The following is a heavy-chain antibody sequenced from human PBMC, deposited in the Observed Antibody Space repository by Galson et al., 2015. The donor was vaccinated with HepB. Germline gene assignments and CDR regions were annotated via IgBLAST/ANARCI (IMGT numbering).Heavy chain of an antibody. J-gene: IGHJ5*02. CDR1: GYTFTNYD. Sequence: SVKVSCKASGYTFTNYDIHWVRQATGQGLEWMGWMNPNSGTTGYAQRFQGRLTMTRNTAIDTAYMELIGLRSEDTAVYYCARAGTFYYGSGTYHPNWFDPWGQGTLVTVSS. CDR3: ARAGTFYYGSGTYHPNWFDP. V-gene: IGHV1-8*01. D-gene: IGHD3-10*01. CDR2: MNPNSGTT.